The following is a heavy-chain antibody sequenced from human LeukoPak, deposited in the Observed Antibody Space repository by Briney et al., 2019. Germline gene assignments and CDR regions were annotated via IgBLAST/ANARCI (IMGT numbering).Heavy chain of an antibody. J-gene: IGHJ4*01. Sequence: SQTLSLTCDISGDSVSSNSAAWHWIRQSPSRGLQWLGRTYYRSKWYNDYAVSVQSRITINPDISKNQFSLQLNSVTPEDTAVYYCARDLDGFEYWGQGTLVTVSS. CDR2: TYYRSKWYN. V-gene: IGHV6-1*01. CDR1: GDSVSSNSAA. CDR3: ARDLDGFEY.